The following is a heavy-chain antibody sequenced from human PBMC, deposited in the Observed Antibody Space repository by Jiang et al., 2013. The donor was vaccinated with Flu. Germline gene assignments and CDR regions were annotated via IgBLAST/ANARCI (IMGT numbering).Heavy chain of an antibody. J-gene: IGHJ4*02. V-gene: IGHV4-39*07. D-gene: IGHD5-12*01. CDR3: ARAQNIVASSFHILTT. CDR1: GGAISSINYY. CDR2: IYHSGSS. Sequence: LLKPSETLSLTCTVSGGAISSINYYWAWIRQSPGKGLEWIGGIYHSGSSYSNPSLKSRVIMSVDVSKTQLSLRLRSVTAADTAFYYCARAQNIVASSFHILTTWGQGALVTVSS.